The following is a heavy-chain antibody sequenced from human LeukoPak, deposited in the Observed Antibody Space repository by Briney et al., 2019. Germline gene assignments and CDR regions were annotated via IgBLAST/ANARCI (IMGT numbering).Heavy chain of an antibody. Sequence: SETLSLTCAVYGGSFSGYYWSWIRQPPGKGLEWIGEINHSGSTNYNPSLKSRVTISVDTSKNQFSLKLSSVTAADTAVYHCARGIGGYSYGPADWFDPWGQGTLVTVSS. V-gene: IGHV4-34*01. J-gene: IGHJ5*02. CDR1: GGSFSGYY. CDR2: INHSGST. D-gene: IGHD5-18*01. CDR3: ARGIGGYSYGPADWFDP.